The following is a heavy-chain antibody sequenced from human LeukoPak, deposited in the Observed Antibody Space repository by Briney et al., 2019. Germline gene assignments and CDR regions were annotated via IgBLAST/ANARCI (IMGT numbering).Heavy chain of an antibody. CDR1: GVSFSDSY. CDR3: VRGIRSWGRKVLDH. CDR2: ITHSGSS. J-gene: IGHJ4*02. Sequence: PSETLSLTCAVTGVSFSDSYWSWIRQPPGKGLEWIGEITHSGSSKYNASLKTRVTISVGTSTNQFSLRMNSVTAADTAVYYCVRGIRSWGRKVLDHWGLGTLVTVSS. D-gene: IGHD3-16*01. V-gene: IGHV4-34*01.